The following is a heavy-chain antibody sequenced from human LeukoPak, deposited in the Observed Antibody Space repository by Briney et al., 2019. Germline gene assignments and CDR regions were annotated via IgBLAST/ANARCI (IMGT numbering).Heavy chain of an antibody. CDR2: INPSSGGT. CDR1: GYTFTGFY. V-gene: IGHV1-2*02. Sequence: GASVKVSCKASGYTFTGFYIHWVRQARGQGLEWMGWINPSSGGTYFAQKFEARVTLTRDTSISSAYMEMRGLTSDDTAIYYCAKSQYSFGSGSTRPLFDHWGPGTLITVSS. J-gene: IGHJ4*02. D-gene: IGHD3-10*01. CDR3: AKSQYSFGSGSTRPLFDH.